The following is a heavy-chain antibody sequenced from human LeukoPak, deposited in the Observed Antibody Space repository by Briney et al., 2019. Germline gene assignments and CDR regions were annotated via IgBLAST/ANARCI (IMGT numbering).Heavy chain of an antibody. CDR2: ISYDGSNK. J-gene: IGHJ4*02. Sequence: GGSLRLSCVVSGFTFSSYAMHWVRQAPGKGLEWVAVISYDGSNKYYADSVKGRFTISRDNSKNTLYLQMNSLRAEDTAVYYCARDIVWELSTSAHFDYWGQGTLVTVSS. V-gene: IGHV3-30-3*01. CDR1: GFTFSSYA. D-gene: IGHD1-26*01. CDR3: ARDIVWELSTSAHFDY.